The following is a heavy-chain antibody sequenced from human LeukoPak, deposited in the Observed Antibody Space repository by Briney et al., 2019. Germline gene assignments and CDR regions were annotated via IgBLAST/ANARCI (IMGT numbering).Heavy chain of an antibody. V-gene: IGHV4-39*07. CDR3: ARDGPYYYDSSGYYYDY. CDR2: IYYSGST. Sequence: SETLSLTCTVSGGSISSSSYYWGWIRQPPGKGLEWIGSIYYSGSTYYNPSLKSRVTMSVDTSKNQFSLKLSSVTAADTAVYYCARDGPYYYDSSGYYYDYWGQGTLVTVSS. J-gene: IGHJ4*02. CDR1: GGSISSSSYY. D-gene: IGHD3-22*01.